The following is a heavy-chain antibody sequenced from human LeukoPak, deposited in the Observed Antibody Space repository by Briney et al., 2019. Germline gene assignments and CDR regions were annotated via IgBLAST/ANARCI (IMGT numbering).Heavy chain of an antibody. CDR3: AKTPEQWLVLFDY. CDR2: ISGGGGST. D-gene: IGHD6-19*01. Sequence: GGSLRLSCAASGFTFSSYAMSWVRQAPGKGLEWVSAISGGGGSTYYADSVKGRFTISRDNSKNTLYLQMNSLRAEDTAVYYCAKTPEQWLVLFDYWGQGTLVTVSS. J-gene: IGHJ4*02. CDR1: GFTFSSYA. V-gene: IGHV3-23*01.